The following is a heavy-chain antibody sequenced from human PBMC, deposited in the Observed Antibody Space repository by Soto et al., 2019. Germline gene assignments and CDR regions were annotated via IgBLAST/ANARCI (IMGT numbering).Heavy chain of an antibody. J-gene: IGHJ4*02. D-gene: IGHD3-16*01. V-gene: IGHV3-23*01. CDR1: GFKFSNYA. CDR3: AKDRRAGGNSAFYFDF. CDR2: ISATGGGT. Sequence: PWGSLRLSCAASGFKFSNYAISWFRHSPVKGLEWVSLISATGGGTYYADSVKGRFTISRDNSYNTLYLQVHSLTAEDTAVYYCAKDRRAGGNSAFYFDFWGQGAQVTVSS.